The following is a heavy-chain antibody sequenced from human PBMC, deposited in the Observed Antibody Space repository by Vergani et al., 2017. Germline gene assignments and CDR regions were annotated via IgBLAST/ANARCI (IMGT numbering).Heavy chain of an antibody. D-gene: IGHD3-3*01. CDR3: ARDEESVYYDFWSGYAKFDY. Sequence: WVLSISSSSSYIYYADSVKGRFTISRDNAKNSLYLQMNSLRAEDTAVYYCARDEESVYYDFWSGYAKFDYWGQGTLVTVSS. V-gene: IGHV3-21*01. CDR2: ISSSSSYI. J-gene: IGHJ4*02.